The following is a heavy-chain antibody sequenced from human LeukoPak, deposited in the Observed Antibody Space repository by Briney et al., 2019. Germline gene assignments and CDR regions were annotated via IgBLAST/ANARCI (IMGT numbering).Heavy chain of an antibody. J-gene: IGHJ6*02. CDR1: GYTFTSNH. CDR2: VNPSGDST. CDR3: ARDRFGGESGAMDV. D-gene: IGHD2-21*01. V-gene: IGHV1-46*01. Sequence: ASVKVSCKASGYTFTSNHIHWVRQAPGQGLEWMGVVNPSGDSTSYAQNFQGRITTTRDTSTSTVYMELSSLRSEDTAVYYCARDRFGGESGAMDVWGQGTTVTVSS.